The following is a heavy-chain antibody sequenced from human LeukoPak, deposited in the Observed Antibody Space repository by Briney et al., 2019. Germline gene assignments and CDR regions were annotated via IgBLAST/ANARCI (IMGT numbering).Heavy chain of an antibody. Sequence: SETLSLTCIVSGGSISSYYWSWIRQPPGKGLEWIGYIYYSGSTTYNPSLKSRVTISVDISKNQISLNLNSVTAADTAVYFCARLPAYSYGPSHFDYWGQGTLVTVSS. D-gene: IGHD5-18*01. J-gene: IGHJ4*02. CDR1: GGSISSYY. CDR2: IYYSGST. V-gene: IGHV4-59*08. CDR3: ARLPAYSYGPSHFDY.